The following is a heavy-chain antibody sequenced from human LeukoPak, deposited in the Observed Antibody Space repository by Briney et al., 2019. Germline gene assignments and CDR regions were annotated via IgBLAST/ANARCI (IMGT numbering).Heavy chain of an antibody. Sequence: GGSLRLSCAASGFTFSSYSMNWVRQAPGKGREWVSSISSSSSYIYYADSVKGRFTISRDNAKNSLYLQMTSLRAEDTAVYYCARATRIAGLDYWGQGTLVTVSS. J-gene: IGHJ4*02. V-gene: IGHV3-21*01. CDR1: GFTFSSYS. CDR3: ARATRIAGLDY. D-gene: IGHD2-2*01. CDR2: ISSSSSYI.